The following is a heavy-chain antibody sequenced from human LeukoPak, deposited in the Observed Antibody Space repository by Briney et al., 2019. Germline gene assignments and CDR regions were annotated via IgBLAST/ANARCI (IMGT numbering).Heavy chain of an antibody. V-gene: IGHV3-21*01. CDR2: ISSTSIYK. CDR3: ANRHWDTAMDSDY. Sequence: GGSLRLSCAASGFTFSKYSLNWVRQAPGKGLEWVSSISSTSIYKYYADSVKGRFTISRDNAKNSLYLQMNSLRAEDTAVYYCANRHWDTAMDSDYWGQGTLVTVSS. CDR1: GFTFSKYS. D-gene: IGHD5-18*01. J-gene: IGHJ4*02.